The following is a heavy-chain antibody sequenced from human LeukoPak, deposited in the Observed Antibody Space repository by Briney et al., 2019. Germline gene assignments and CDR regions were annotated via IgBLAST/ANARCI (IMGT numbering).Heavy chain of an antibody. CDR2: ISYDGSNK. J-gene: IGHJ4*02. V-gene: IGHV3-30*18. Sequence: GRSLRLSCAASGFTFSSYGMHWVRQAPGKGLEWVAVISYDGSNKYYADSVKGRFTISRDNSKNTLYLQMNSLRAEDTAVYYCAKASGYGDYFDYWGQGTLVTVSS. CDR1: GFTFSSYG. D-gene: IGHD5-12*01. CDR3: AKASGYGDYFDY.